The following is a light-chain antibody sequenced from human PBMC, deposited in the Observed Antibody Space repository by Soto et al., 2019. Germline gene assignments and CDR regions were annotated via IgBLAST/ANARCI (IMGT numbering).Light chain of an antibody. CDR2: AAS. CDR3: QQSSNTPIT. CDR1: QSISTY. V-gene: IGKV1-39*01. Sequence: DIQMTQSPSSLSASVGNRVTITCRASQSISTYLNWYQKKPGKAPNLLIYAASSLQSGVPSRFSGSGSGTDFTLTISSLQPEDFATYYCQQSSNTPITFGQGTRLEIK. J-gene: IGKJ5*01.